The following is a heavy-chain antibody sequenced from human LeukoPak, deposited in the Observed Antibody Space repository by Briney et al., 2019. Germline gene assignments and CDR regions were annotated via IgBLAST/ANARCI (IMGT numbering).Heavy chain of an antibody. J-gene: IGHJ4*02. V-gene: IGHV3-30*18. Sequence: GGSLRLSCAASGFTFSSYGMHWVRQAPGKGLEWVAVISYDGSNKYYADSVKGRFTISRDNSKNALYLQMNSLRAEDTAVYYCAKALGYYDSSGYDWGQGTLVTVSS. D-gene: IGHD3-22*01. CDR3: AKALGYYDSSGYD. CDR1: GFTFSSYG. CDR2: ISYDGSNK.